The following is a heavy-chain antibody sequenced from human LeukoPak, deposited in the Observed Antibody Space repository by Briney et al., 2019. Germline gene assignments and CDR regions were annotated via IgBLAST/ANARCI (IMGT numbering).Heavy chain of an antibody. CDR1: EFIFSSYW. CDR3: ARLTWICSNGVCYSGFDY. CDR2: IKQDESEK. Sequence: GGSLRLSCAASEFIFSSYWMGWVRQAPGKGLEWVANIKQDESEKYYVDSVNGRFTISRDNAKNSLYLQMNSLRADDTAIYYCARLTWICSNGVCYSGFDYWGQGTLVTVSS. V-gene: IGHV3-7*01. D-gene: IGHD2-8*01. J-gene: IGHJ4*02.